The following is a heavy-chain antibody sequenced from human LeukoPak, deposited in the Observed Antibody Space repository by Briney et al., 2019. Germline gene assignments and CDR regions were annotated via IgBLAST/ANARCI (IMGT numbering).Heavy chain of an antibody. CDR3: ARDLIMVVTNY. Sequence: PGGSLRLSCAASGFTLSSYSMNWVRQAPGKGLEWVGSINSSSSYKYYADSVKGRFPIYRDNAKTSLYLQMNSLRAEDTAVFYCARDLIMVVTNYWGGGTLVTVSS. CDR2: INSSSSYK. V-gene: IGHV3-21*01. CDR1: GFTLSSYS. J-gene: IGHJ4*02. D-gene: IGHD4-23*01.